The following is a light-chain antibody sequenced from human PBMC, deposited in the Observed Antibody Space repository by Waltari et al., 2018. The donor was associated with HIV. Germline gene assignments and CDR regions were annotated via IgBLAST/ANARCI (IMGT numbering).Light chain of an antibody. CDR3: QAWYSNTGV. CDR2: QDS. Sequence: SYELTQPPSVSVSPGQTASITCSGDKLGDKYTCWYQQKAGQSPVLVIYQDSKRPSGCPERVYGSNSRNTATLTVGGTRMMDDADYYCQAWYSNTGVFGGGTKLTVL. J-gene: IGLJ2*01. CDR1: KLGDKY. V-gene: IGLV3-1*01.